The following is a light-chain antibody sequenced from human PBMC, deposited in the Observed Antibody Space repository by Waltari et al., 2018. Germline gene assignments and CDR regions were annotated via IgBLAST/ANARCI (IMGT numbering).Light chain of an antibody. CDR3: CSYAGSYTPHVV. Sequence: QSALTQPRSVSGSPGQSVTISCTGTSSDVGGYNYVSWYQPHPGKAPKLMIYDVSKRPSGVPDRCAGSKSGNTASLTISGLQAEEEADYYCCSYAGSYTPHVVFGGGTKLTVL. V-gene: IGLV2-11*01. CDR1: SSDVGGYNY. J-gene: IGLJ2*01. CDR2: DVS.